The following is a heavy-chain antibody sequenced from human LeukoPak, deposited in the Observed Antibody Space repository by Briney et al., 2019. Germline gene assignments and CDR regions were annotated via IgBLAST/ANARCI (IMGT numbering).Heavy chain of an antibody. CDR2: INHSGTT. D-gene: IGHD3-10*01. CDR1: GGSFSGYY. CDR3: ARRGYSDY. J-gene: IGHJ4*02. V-gene: IGHV4-34*01. Sequence: SETLSLTCAVYGGSFSGYYWSWIRQPPGKGLEWIGEINHSGTTNYNPSLKSRVTISADMSKNQFSLKLSSVTAADTAVYYCARRGYSDYWGQGTLVTVSS.